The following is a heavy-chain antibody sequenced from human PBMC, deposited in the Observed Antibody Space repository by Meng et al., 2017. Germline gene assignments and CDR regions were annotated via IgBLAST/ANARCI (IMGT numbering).Heavy chain of an antibody. CDR3: GRDRSRYLSGMDV. CDR2: IKQDGSEK. CDR1: GFTFSSYW. Sequence: GGSLRLSCAASGFTFSSYWMSWVRQAPGKGLEWVANIKQDGSEKYYVDSVKGRFTISRDNAKNSLYLQMNSLRAEDTAVYYCGRDRSRYLSGMDVWGQGTTVTVSS. D-gene: IGHD1-14*01. J-gene: IGHJ6*02. V-gene: IGHV3-7*01.